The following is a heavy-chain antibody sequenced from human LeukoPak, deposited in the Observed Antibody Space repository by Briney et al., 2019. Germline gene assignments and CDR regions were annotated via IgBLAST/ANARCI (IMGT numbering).Heavy chain of an antibody. V-gene: IGHV1-69*13. CDR1: GGTFSSYA. CDR2: IIPIFGTA. CDR3: ARSDYYGSGSLDY. Sequence: SVTVSCKASGGTFSSYAISWVRQAPGQGLEWMGGIIPIFGTANYAQKFQGRVTITADESTSTAYMELSSLRSEDTAVYYCARSDYYGSGSLDYWGQGTLVTVSS. J-gene: IGHJ4*02. D-gene: IGHD3-10*01.